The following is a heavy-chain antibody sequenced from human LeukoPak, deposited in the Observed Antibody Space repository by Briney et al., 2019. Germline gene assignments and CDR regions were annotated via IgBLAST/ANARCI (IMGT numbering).Heavy chain of an antibody. D-gene: IGHD3-10*02. CDR2: IRSDGSNK. Sequence: PGGSLRLSCAASGFTFRSYGMHWVRQGPGKGLEWVAFIRSDGSNKYYADSVKGRFAISRDNSKNSLYLQMNSLRAEDTAVYYCAELGITMIGGVWGKGTTVTISS. CDR1: GFTFRSYG. V-gene: IGHV3-30*02. J-gene: IGHJ6*04. CDR3: AELGITMIGGV.